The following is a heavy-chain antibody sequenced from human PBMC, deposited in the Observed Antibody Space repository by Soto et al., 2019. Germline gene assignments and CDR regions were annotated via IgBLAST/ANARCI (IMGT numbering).Heavy chain of an antibody. CDR2: ISVSGGST. V-gene: IGHV3-23*01. Sequence: PGGSLRLSWAASGFTFSSYVMSWVGQAPGKGLEWVSAISVSGGSTYYADSVKGRFTISRDNSKNTLYLQMNSLRAEDTAVYYCAKDRMGYYYDSSGPNNWFDPWGQGTLVTVSS. CDR3: AKDRMGYYYDSSGPNNWFDP. J-gene: IGHJ5*02. CDR1: GFTFSSYV. D-gene: IGHD3-22*01.